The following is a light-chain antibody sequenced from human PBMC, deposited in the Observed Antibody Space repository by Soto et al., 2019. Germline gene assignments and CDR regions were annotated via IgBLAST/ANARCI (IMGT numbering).Light chain of an antibody. CDR3: QHYNNWPRT. CDR2: GAS. V-gene: IGKV3-15*01. CDR1: QSVSSN. J-gene: IGKJ1*01. Sequence: EIVMTQSPATLSVSPGERATLSCRASQSVSSNLAWYQQKPGQAPRLLIYGASTRATGIPARFSGSGSGTEFTLTISSLQSEDFAVYYCQHYNNWPRTFVPGTKVEIK.